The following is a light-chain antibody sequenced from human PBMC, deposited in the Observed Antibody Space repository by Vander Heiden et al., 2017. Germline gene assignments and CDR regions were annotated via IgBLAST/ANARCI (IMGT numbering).Light chain of an antibody. CDR1: SSNIGSNT. Sequence: QSVLTQPPSASGPPGQRATISCSGSSSNIGSNTVNWYQQLPGTAPNLLIYSNNQRPSGVPDRFSGSKSGTSASLAISGLQSEDEADYYCAAGDDSLNAWVFGGGTKLTVL. J-gene: IGLJ3*02. CDR3: AAGDDSLNAWV. V-gene: IGLV1-44*01. CDR2: SNN.